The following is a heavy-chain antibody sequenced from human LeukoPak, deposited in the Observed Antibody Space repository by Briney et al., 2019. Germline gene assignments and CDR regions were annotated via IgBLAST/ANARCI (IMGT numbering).Heavy chain of an antibody. Sequence: PVRCRRLSCAASGFTFSSYGMHWGRQAPGKGLEWVAVISYDGSNKYYADSVKGRFTISRDNSKNTLYLQMNSLRAEDTAVYYCAKGIAAVYYYYYYGMDVWGQGATGSASS. D-gene: IGHD6-13*01. J-gene: IGHJ6*02. CDR3: AKGIAAVYYYYYYGMDV. V-gene: IGHV3-30*18. CDR2: ISYDGSNK. CDR1: GFTFSSYG.